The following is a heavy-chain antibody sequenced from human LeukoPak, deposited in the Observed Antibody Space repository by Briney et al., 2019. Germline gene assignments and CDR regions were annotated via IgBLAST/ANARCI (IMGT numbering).Heavy chain of an antibody. Sequence: SETLSLTCTVSGGSISSSSYYWGWIRQPPGKGLEWIGSIYYSGGTYYNPSLKSRVTISVDTSKNQFSLKLSSVTAADTAVYYCARVQGGYRAYYFDYWGQGTLVTVSS. CDR3: ARVQGGYRAYYFDY. CDR1: GGSISSSSYY. D-gene: IGHD6-13*01. V-gene: IGHV4-39*07. CDR2: IYYSGGT. J-gene: IGHJ4*02.